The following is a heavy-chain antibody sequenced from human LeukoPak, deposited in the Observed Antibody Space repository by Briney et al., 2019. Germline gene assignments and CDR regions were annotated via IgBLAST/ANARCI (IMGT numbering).Heavy chain of an antibody. V-gene: IGHV1-24*01. CDR2: LDSEDGET. Sequence: ASVKVSCKVSGYTLTELSIHWVRQAPGKGLEWMGGLDSEDGETTYAQKFQGRVTMTEDTSIDTAFMELSSLRSEDTAVYYCARAVVRFAFDPWGQGTLVTVSS. D-gene: IGHD3-3*01. CDR3: ARAVVRFAFDP. CDR1: GYTLTELS. J-gene: IGHJ5*02.